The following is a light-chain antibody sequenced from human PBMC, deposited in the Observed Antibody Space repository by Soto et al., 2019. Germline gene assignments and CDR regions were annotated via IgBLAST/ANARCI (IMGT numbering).Light chain of an antibody. J-gene: IGKJ1*01. CDR3: QQRSDWPWT. CDR1: QSVSSN. Sequence: IVLAQSPATLSLSPGERATLSCRASQSVSSNLAWYRQKPGQAPRLLIYDSSNRAAGIPARFSGSGSGTDFTLTVSSLEPEDVVVYYCQQRSDWPWTFGQGTKVDI. V-gene: IGKV3-11*01. CDR2: DSS.